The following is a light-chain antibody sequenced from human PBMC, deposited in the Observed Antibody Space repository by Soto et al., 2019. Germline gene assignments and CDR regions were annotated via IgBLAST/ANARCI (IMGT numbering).Light chain of an antibody. CDR2: DVS. J-gene: IGLJ1*01. V-gene: IGLV2-11*01. CDR3: YSYAGSSYV. Sequence: QSAPTQPRSVSGSPGQSVTISCTGTSSDVGGYNYVSWYQQHPGKAPKLMIYDVSKRPSGVPDRFSGSKSGNTASLTISGLHAEDEANYYCYSYAGSSYVFGTGTKLTVL. CDR1: SSDVGGYNY.